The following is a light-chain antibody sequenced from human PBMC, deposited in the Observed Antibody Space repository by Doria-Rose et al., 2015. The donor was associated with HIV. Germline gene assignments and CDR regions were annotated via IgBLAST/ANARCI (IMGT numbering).Light chain of an antibody. V-gene: IGLV2-14*03. CDR1: SSDVGGYNY. CDR3: SSYTSSSTFV. CDR2: DVN. J-gene: IGLJ1*01. Sequence: SPGQSITISCTGTSSDVGGYNYVSWYQQHPGKAPKFIIYDVNRRPSGVSNRFSGSKSGNTASLTISGFQAEDEADYYCSSYTSSSTFVFGIGTKVTV.